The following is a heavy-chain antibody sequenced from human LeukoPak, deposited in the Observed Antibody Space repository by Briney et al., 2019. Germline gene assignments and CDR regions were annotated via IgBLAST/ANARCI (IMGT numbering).Heavy chain of an antibody. D-gene: IGHD2-2*01. Sequence: SETLSLTCSVSGVFITRSSHYWGWIRQPPGKGLEWIGSMSYSGSTYYSPSLKSRVTISVDMSKNQLSLRLSSVTVADTAVYYCARQMPAFDPWGQGTLVTVSS. J-gene: IGHJ5*02. CDR1: GVFITRSSHY. V-gene: IGHV4-39*01. CDR3: ARQMPAFDP. CDR2: MSYSGST.